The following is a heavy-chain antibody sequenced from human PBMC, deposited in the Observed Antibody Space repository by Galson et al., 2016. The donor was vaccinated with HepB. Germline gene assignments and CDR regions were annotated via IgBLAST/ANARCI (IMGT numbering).Heavy chain of an antibody. CDR1: GFTFNNYA. CDR2: ISGNGGAT. J-gene: IGHJ4*02. V-gene: IGHV3-23*01. CDR3: AKEVNEYFDY. Sequence: SLRLSCAVSGFTFNNYAMNWIRQAPGKGLDWVSAISGNGGATYYAGSVKGRFTISWDNSKNTLFLQMNNLRAEDTAVYYCAKEVNEYFDYWGQGILVTVSS.